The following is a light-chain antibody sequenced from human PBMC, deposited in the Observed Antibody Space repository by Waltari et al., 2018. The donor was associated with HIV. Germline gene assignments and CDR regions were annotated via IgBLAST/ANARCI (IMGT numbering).Light chain of an antibody. J-gene: IGLJ2*01. CDR3: AAWDDSLSGVV. CDR1: SSNIGSNY. CDR2: RNN. V-gene: IGLV1-47*01. Sequence: QSVLTQPPSASGTPGQRVTISCSGSSSNIGSNYVHWYQHLPGTAPKLLIYRNNQRPSGVPDRFSGSKSGTSASLAISGLRSEDEADYYCAAWDDSLSGVVFGGGTKLTVL.